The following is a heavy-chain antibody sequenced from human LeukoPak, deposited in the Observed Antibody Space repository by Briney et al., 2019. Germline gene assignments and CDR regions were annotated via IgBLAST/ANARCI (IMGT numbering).Heavy chain of an antibody. V-gene: IGHV4-39*07. D-gene: IGHD4-17*01. CDR2: IYYSGIT. CDR3: ARGGDYGDLRYFDY. CDR1: GDSVSSSSYY. J-gene: IGHJ4*02. Sequence: SETLSLTCTVSGDSVSSSSYYWGWVRQPPGKGLQWIGTIYYSGITYYNPFLKSRVTISVDTSKNQFSLKLNSVTAADTAVYYCARGGDYGDLRYFDYWGQGTLVTVSS.